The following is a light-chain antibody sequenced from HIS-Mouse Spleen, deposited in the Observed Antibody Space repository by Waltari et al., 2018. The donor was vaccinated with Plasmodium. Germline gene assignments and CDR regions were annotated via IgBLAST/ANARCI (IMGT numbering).Light chain of an antibody. V-gene: IGKV1-39*01. J-gene: IGKJ2*01. CDR3: QQSHT. CDR2: AAS. Sequence: DIQMTQSPSSLSASVGDRVTITCRASQSISSYLNWYQQKPGKAPKLLIYAASSLQSGVPSRFSGSGSGTDFPLTISSLQPEDFATYYCQQSHTFGQGTKLEIK. CDR1: QSISSY.